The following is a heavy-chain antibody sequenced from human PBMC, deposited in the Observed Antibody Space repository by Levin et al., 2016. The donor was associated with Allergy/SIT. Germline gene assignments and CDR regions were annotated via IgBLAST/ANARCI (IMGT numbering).Heavy chain of an antibody. CDR3: ARAGSGVEY. CDR2: INSKSGGT. V-gene: IGHV1-2*02. CDR1: GYTFTGYY. J-gene: IGHJ4*02. D-gene: IGHD7-27*01. Sequence: ASVKVSCKASGYTFTGYYMHWVRQAPGQGLEWMGWINSKSGGTDYAQKFQGRVTMTRDTSISTAYMELSSLRSDDTAVYYCARAGSGVEYWGQGTLVTVSS.